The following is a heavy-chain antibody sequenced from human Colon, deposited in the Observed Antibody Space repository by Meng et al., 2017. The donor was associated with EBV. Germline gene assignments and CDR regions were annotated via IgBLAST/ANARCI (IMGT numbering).Heavy chain of an antibody. J-gene: IGHJ4*02. D-gene: IGHD5-24*01. CDR3: ARDRDAYNYYFDY. V-gene: IGHV1-69*01. Sequence: QVELGQSVAEVKKPGSSVKVSCKTSGDTFSTYAITWVRQAPGQGLEWLGGIIPLFGPPNYAQKFQGRVTIVADESTSTAYMELSSLRSEDTAVYYCARDRDAYNYYFDYWGQGTLVTVSS. CDR2: IIPLFGPP. CDR1: GDTFSTYA.